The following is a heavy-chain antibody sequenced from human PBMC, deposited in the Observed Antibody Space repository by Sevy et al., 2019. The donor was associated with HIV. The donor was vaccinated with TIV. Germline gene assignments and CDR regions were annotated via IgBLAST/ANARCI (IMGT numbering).Heavy chain of an antibody. Sequence: GGSLRLSCVASGFTLSYYWMTWVRQAPGKGLEWVATIKKDGSEKYYVDSVKGRFTISRDNAKNSLFLQMNSLRAEDTALYYCARVTSRDDNWGQGTLVTVSS. CDR3: ARVTSRDDN. V-gene: IGHV3-7*01. CDR2: IKKDGSEK. J-gene: IGHJ4*02. D-gene: IGHD2-21*02. CDR1: GFTLSYYW.